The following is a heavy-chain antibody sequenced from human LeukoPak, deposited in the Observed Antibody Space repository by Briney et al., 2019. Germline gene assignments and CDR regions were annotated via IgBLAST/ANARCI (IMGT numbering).Heavy chain of an antibody. Sequence: ASVKVSCKASGYTFTSYYMHWVRQAPGQGLVWMGMINPSGGSTSYAQKFQGRVTMTRDTSTSTVYMELSRLRSDDTAVYYCARDLGGMDVWGQGTTVTVSS. CDR1: GYTFTSYY. CDR2: INPSGGST. J-gene: IGHJ6*02. V-gene: IGHV1-46*01. CDR3: ARDLGGMDV.